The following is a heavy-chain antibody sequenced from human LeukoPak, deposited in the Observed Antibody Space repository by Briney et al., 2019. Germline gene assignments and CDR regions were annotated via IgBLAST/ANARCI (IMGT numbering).Heavy chain of an antibody. Sequence: GGSLRLSCAASGFMFSDYYMSWIRQAPGKGLDWVSYISSSSSDRKYADSVKGRFSISRDNAKNSVYLQMNSLRVEDTAIYYCARGSRDNWGQGTRVTVSS. CDR2: ISSSSSDR. CDR1: GFMFSDYY. J-gene: IGHJ4*02. CDR3: ARGSRDN. V-gene: IGHV3-11*05.